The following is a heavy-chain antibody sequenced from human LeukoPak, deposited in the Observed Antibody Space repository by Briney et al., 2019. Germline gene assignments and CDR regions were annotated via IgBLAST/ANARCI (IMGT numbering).Heavy chain of an antibody. Sequence: GGSLRLSCAASGFTVSSNYMSWVRQAPGKGLEWVSIIYSGDSTFYADSVKGRFTISRDNAKNSLYLQMNSLRAEDTAVYYCARDPPSIAARLFDYWGQGTLVTVSS. CDR1: GFTVSSNY. CDR2: IYSGDST. D-gene: IGHD6-6*01. V-gene: IGHV3-53*01. J-gene: IGHJ4*02. CDR3: ARDPPSIAARLFDY.